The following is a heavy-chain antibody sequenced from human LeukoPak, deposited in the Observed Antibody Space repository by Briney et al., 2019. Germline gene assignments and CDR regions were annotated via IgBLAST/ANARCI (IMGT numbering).Heavy chain of an antibody. J-gene: IGHJ4*02. CDR2: IRSKAYGGTT. V-gene: IGHV3-49*03. CDR1: GFTFGDYA. CDR3: TRDLNGEYYYDSSGYYYFDY. Sequence: GGSLRLSCTASGFTFGDYAMSWFRQAPGKGLEWVGFIRSKAYGGTTEYAASVRGRFTISRDDPKSIAYLQMNSLKTEDTAVYYCTRDLNGEYYYDSSGYYYFDYWGQGTLVTVSS. D-gene: IGHD3-22*01.